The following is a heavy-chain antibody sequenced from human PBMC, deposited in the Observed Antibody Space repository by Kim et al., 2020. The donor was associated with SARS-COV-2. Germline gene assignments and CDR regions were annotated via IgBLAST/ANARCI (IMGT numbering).Heavy chain of an antibody. Sequence: SETLSLTCTVSGGSISSGGYYWSWIRQHPGKGLEWIGYIYYSGSTYYNPSLKSRVTISLDTSKNQFSLKLSSVTAADTAVYYCARGIYGSGWFDPWGQGTLVTVSS. CDR2: IYYSGST. CDR1: GGSISSGGYY. V-gene: IGHV4-31*03. CDR3: ARGIYGSGWFDP. J-gene: IGHJ5*02. D-gene: IGHD3-10*01.